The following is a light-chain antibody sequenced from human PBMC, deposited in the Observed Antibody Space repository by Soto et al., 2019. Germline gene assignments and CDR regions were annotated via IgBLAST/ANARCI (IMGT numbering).Light chain of an antibody. CDR3: QQYGISPLT. CDR2: GAS. Sequence: EIWLTQSRAALSLSPGERATLSCRASQSVSSSYLAWYQQKPGQAPRLLIYGASNRATGIPDRFSGSGSGTDFTLTISRLEPEDFAVYYCQQYGISPLTFGGGPKVDIK. CDR1: QSVSSSY. V-gene: IGKV3-20*01. J-gene: IGKJ4*01.